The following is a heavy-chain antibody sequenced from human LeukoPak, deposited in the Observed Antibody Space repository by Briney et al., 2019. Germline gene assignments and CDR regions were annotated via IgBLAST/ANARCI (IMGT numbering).Heavy chain of an antibody. D-gene: IGHD2-21*01. J-gene: IGHJ4*02. CDR1: GGSISSGSYY. CDR2: IYTSGST. Sequence: PSETLSLTCTVSGGSISSGSYYWSWIRQPAGKGLEWIGRIYTSGSTNYNPSLKSRVAISVDTSKNQFSLKLSSVTAADTAVYYCARHIATRIPFDYWGQGTLVTVSS. CDR3: ARHIATRIPFDY. V-gene: IGHV4-61*02.